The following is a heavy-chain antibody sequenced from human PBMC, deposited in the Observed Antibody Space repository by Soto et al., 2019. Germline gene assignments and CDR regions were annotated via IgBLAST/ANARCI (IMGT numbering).Heavy chain of an antibody. V-gene: IGHV3-33*01. J-gene: IGHJ4*02. D-gene: IGHD3-22*01. CDR2: IWYDGSNK. Sequence: GGSLRLSCAASGFTFSSYGMHWVRQAPGKGLEWVAVIWYDGSNKYYADSVKGRFTISRDNSKNTLYLQMNSLRAEDTALYYCARSGYYYDSSGYYYYWGQGTLVTVSS. CDR1: GFTFSSYG. CDR3: ARSGYYYDSSGYYYY.